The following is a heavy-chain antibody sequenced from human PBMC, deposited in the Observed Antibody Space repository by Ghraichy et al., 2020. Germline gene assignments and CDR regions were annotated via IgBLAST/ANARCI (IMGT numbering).Heavy chain of an antibody. Sequence: LSLTCTVSGGSISSRGYYWGWIRQPPGKGLESIGSIYYSGTTYYNPSLKSRVTMSVDTSKNQFSLRLTSLTAADTAVYYCARLPDPYYYGSGSYPPYYCDYWGQGTLVTVSS. D-gene: IGHD3-10*01. CDR1: GGSISSRGYY. CDR2: IYYSGTT. V-gene: IGHV4-39*01. J-gene: IGHJ4*02. CDR3: ARLPDPYYYGSGSYPPYYCDY.